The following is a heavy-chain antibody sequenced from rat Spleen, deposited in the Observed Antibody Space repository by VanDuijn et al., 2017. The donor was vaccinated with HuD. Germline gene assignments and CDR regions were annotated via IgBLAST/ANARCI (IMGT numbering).Heavy chain of an antibody. CDR1: GFSLTSYN. CDR3: ARDGGAAQYVMDA. V-gene: IGHV2-41*01. J-gene: IGHJ4*01. Sequence: QVQLKESGPGLVQPSQTLSLTCTVAGFSLTSYNVHWVRQPPGKGLEWMGVIWNTGGTRYNSALKSRLSISKDTAKSQVFLKMNSLQTEDTATYYCARDGGAAQYVMDAWGQGASVTVSS. D-gene: IGHD1-2*01. CDR2: IWNTGGT.